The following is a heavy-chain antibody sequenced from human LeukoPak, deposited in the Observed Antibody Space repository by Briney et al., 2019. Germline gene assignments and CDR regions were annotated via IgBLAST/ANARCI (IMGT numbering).Heavy chain of an antibody. CDR1: GGSFSGYY. Sequence: PSETLSLTCAVYGGSFSGYYWSWIRQPPGKGLEWIGEINHSGSTNYNPSLKSRVTISVDTSKNQFSLKLSSVTAADTAVYYCARGEASPPEMVYAMRSRRGRYNWFDPWGRGTLVTVSS. CDR3: ARGEASPPEMVYAMRSRRGRYNWFDP. V-gene: IGHV4-34*01. D-gene: IGHD2-8*01. CDR2: INHSGST. J-gene: IGHJ5*02.